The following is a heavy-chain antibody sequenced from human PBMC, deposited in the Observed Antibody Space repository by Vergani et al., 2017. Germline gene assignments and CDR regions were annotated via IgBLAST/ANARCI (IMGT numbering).Heavy chain of an antibody. CDR2: IIPILGIA. J-gene: IGHJ4*02. CDR3: ARGSPNIAAAGTVY. V-gene: IGHV1-69*02. Sequence: QVQLVQSGAEVKKPGSSVKVSCKASGGTFSSYTISWVRQAPGQGLEWMGRIIPILGIANYAQKFQGRVTITADKSTSTAYMELRSLRSEDTAVYYCARGSPNIAAAGTVYWGQGTLVTVSS. CDR1: GGTFSSYT. D-gene: IGHD6-13*01.